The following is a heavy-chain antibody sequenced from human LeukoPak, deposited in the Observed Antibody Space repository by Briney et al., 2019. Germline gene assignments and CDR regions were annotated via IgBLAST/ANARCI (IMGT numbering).Heavy chain of an antibody. CDR1: GFTVSSNY. J-gene: IGHJ6*02. D-gene: IGHD3-10*01. CDR3: ARDVTMVRGVIMNTYYYGMDV. Sequence: PGGSLRLSCAASGFTVSSNYMSWVRQAPGKGLEWVSVIYSGGSTYYADSVKGRFTSSRDNSKNTLYLQMNSLRAEDTAVYYCARDVTMVRGVIMNTYYYGMDVWGQGTTVTVSS. CDR2: IYSGGST. V-gene: IGHV3-66*01.